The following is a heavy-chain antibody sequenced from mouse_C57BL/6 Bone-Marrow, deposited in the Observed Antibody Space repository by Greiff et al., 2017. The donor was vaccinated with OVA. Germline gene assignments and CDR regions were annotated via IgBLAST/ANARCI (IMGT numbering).Heavy chain of an antibody. J-gene: IGHJ1*03. CDR2: ISDGGSYT. V-gene: IGHV5-4*03. Sequence: EVKLMESGGGLVKPGGSLKLSCAASGFTFSSYAMSWVRQTPEKRLEWVATISDGGSYTYYPDNVKGRFTISRDNAKNNLYLQMSHLKSEDTAMYYCAVEGYDYDGWYFDVWGTGTTVTVSS. CDR3: AVEGYDYDGWYFDV. CDR1: GFTFSSYA. D-gene: IGHD2-4*01.